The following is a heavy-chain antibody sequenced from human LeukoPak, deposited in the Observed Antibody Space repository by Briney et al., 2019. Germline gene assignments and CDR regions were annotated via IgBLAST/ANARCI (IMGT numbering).Heavy chain of an antibody. J-gene: IGHJ4*02. CDR2: IKQDGSEK. CDR3: AKDDAWLQFGD. CDR1: GFTFSSYA. V-gene: IGHV3-7*03. D-gene: IGHD5-24*01. Sequence: GGSLRLFCAASGFTFSSYAMSWVRQAPGKGLEWVGNIKQDGSEKYYVDSVKGRFTISRDNAKNSLYLQMNSLRPEDTAVYYCAKDDAWLQFGDWGRGTLVTVSS.